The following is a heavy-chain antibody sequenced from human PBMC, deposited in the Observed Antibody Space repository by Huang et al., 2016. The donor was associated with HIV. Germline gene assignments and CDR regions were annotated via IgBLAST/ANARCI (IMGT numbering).Heavy chain of an antibody. D-gene: IGHD2-2*02. Sequence: QLQLQESGPGLVKPSETLSLTCTVSGGSIIISSYYWGWIRQPPGKGLEWIGSSYDSGTTYYNPSLKSRVTISVDTSKNQFSLRLSSVTAADTAVYYCARHRQCRGSTNCYTGENWFDPWGQGTLVTVSS. V-gene: IGHV4-39*01. J-gene: IGHJ5*02. CDR1: GGSIIISSYY. CDR2: SYDSGTT. CDR3: ARHRQCRGSTNCYTGENWFDP.